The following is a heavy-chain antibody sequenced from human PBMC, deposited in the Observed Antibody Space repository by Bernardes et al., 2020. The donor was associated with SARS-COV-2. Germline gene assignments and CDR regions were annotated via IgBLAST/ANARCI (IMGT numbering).Heavy chain of an antibody. V-gene: IGHV1-58*02. J-gene: IGHJ4*02. CDR3: AARYCSSTSCYSLDDY. D-gene: IGHD2-2*02. CDR2: IVVGSGNT. Sequence: ARKDYCKASGFTFTSSAMPWVRQARGQRLEWIGWIVVGSGNTNYAQKFQERVTITRDMSTSTAYMELSSLRSEDTAVYYCAARYCSSTSCYSLDDYWGQGTLVTVSS. CDR1: GFTFTSSA.